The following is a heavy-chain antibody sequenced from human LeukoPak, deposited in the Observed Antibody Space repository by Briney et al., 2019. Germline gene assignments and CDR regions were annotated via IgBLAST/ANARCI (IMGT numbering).Heavy chain of an antibody. D-gene: IGHD6-13*01. CDR1: GFTFSSYG. Sequence: GGSLRLSCAASGFTFSSYGMHWVRQAPGKGLEWVAFIRYDGSNKYYADSVKGRFTISRDNSKNTLYLQMNSLRAEDTAVYYCAKDPSRWDSSSWVDYWGQGTLVTVSS. CDR3: AKDPSRWDSSSWVDY. V-gene: IGHV3-30*02. J-gene: IGHJ4*02. CDR2: IRYDGSNK.